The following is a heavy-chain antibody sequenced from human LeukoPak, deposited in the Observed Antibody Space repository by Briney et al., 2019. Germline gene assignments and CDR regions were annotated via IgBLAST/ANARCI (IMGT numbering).Heavy chain of an antibody. CDR1: GGSISSYY. D-gene: IGHD2-15*01. CDR3: ARGYCSGGSCSYYYYYGMDV. V-gene: IGHV4-34*01. Sequence: SETLSLTCTVSGGSISSYYWSWIRQPPGKGLEWIGEINHSGSTNYNPSLKSRVTISVDTSKNQFSLKLSSVTAADTAVYYCARGYCSGGSCSYYYYYGMDVWGQGTTVTVSS. CDR2: INHSGST. J-gene: IGHJ6*02.